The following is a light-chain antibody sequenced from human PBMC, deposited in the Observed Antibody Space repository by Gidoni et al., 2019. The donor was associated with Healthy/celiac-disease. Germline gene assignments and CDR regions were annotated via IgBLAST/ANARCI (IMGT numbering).Light chain of an antibody. CDR3: QQYDNLPLT. V-gene: IGKV1-33*01. Sequence: DIQMTQSPSSLSASVGDRVTITCQASQDISNYLNWYQQKPGKAPKLLIYDASNLETGVPSRFSGSGSGTDFTVTISSLQPEDIATYYCQQYDNLPLTFGGGTKVKI. CDR1: QDISNY. J-gene: IGKJ4*01. CDR2: DAS.